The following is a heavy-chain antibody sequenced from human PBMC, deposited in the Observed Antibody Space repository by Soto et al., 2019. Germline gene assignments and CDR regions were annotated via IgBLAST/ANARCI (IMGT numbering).Heavy chain of an antibody. CDR3: ASLYRYDTFSDFDF. D-gene: IGHD3-22*01. Sequence: GESLKISCKGSTYTFSRYWIGWVRQLPGQGLEWLGLIYPGNSDTKYSPSLQGQVTISADQSISTAYLQWSSLKASDTAMYFCASLYRYDTFSDFDFWGQGTLVTVSS. V-gene: IGHV5-51*01. J-gene: IGHJ4*02. CDR2: IYPGNSDT. CDR1: TYTFSRYW.